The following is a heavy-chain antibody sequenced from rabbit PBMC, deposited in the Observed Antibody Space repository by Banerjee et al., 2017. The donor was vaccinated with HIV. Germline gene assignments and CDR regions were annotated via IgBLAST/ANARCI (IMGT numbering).Heavy chain of an antibody. D-gene: IGHD8-1*01. V-gene: IGHV1S45*01. J-gene: IGHJ4*01. CDR1: GFDFSSYY. Sequence: QEQLKESGGGLVQPGGSLTLTCAASGFDFSSYYMGWVRQAPGKGLEWIACIYNGDGSTYYASWAKGRFTSSKTSSTTVTLQMTSLTAADTATYFCARTYVDISYSFNLWGPGTLVTVS. CDR2: IYNGDGST. CDR3: ARTYVDISYSFNL.